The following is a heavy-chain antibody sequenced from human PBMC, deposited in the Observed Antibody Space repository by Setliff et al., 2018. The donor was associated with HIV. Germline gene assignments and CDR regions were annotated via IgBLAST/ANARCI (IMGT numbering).Heavy chain of an antibody. CDR2: IIHSGST. D-gene: IGHD2-15*01. CDR1: SGSFSGYF. V-gene: IGHV4-34*12. CDR3: ARLRLLYYYYYMDV. J-gene: IGHJ6*03. Sequence: SETLSLTCAVYSGSFSGYFWSWIRQPPGKGLEWIGEIIHSGSTNYNPPLKSRITISVDTSKNQFSLKLSSVTAADTAVYYCARLRLLYYYYYMDVWGKGTTVTVSS.